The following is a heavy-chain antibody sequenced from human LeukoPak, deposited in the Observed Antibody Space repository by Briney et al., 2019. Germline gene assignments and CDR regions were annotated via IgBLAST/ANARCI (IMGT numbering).Heavy chain of an antibody. CDR2: VNLSGGST. Sequence: ASLNVSCKASGYTFTSYYMQWVRQAPGQGLEWMGIVNLSGGSTSCAQKFQGRVTMTRDTSTSTVYMELSSLRSEDTAVYYCARGHPLYYYDSSGYLNENYYYYYGMDVWGQGTTVTVSS. CDR1: GYTFTSYY. V-gene: IGHV1-46*01. J-gene: IGHJ6*02. D-gene: IGHD3-22*01. CDR3: ARGHPLYYYDSSGYLNENYYYYYGMDV.